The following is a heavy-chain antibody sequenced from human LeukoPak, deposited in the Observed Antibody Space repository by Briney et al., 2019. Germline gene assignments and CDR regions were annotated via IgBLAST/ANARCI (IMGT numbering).Heavy chain of an antibody. V-gene: IGHV3-30*03. D-gene: IGHD5-18*01. CDR1: GFTFSSCG. J-gene: IGHJ3*02. CDR3: AAKGYSYGNNAFDI. CDR2: VSYDGSNK. Sequence: GGSLRLSCAASGFTFSSCGMHWVRQAPGKGLEWVAVVSYDGSNKFYADFVTGRFTISRDNSKNTSYLQMNSLRAEDTAVYYCAAKGYSYGNNAFDIWGQGTMVTVSS.